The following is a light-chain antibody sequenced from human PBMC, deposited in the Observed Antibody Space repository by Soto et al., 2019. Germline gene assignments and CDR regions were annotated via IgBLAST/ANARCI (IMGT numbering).Light chain of an antibody. CDR1: QSVSDN. J-gene: IGKJ2*01. CDR3: QQYNHWPRGYT. Sequence: EIVMTQSPATLSVSPGERATLSCRAGQSVSDNLAWYQQRPGQAPGLLFYGASTRATGVPVRFSASGSGTEFTLTISSLQSEDFAVYYCQQYNHWPRGYTFGQGTKLEIK. V-gene: IGKV3-15*01. CDR2: GAS.